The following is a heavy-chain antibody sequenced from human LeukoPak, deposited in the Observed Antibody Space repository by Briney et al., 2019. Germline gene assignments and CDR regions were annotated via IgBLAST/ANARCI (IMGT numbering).Heavy chain of an antibody. Sequence: GSVKVSCKASGYAFTGYFLHWVRQAPGQGLEWMGWINPNSGGTNYAQNFQGRVTMTRDTSISTAYMELSSLRSDDTAVYYCARGDYGDYVIYWGQGTLVTVSS. CDR3: ARGDYGDYVIY. CDR2: INPNSGGT. V-gene: IGHV1-2*02. CDR1: GYAFTGYF. J-gene: IGHJ4*02. D-gene: IGHD4-17*01.